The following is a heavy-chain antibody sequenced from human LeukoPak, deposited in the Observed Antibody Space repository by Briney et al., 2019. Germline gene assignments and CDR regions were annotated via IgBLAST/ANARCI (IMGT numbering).Heavy chain of an antibody. CDR2: IYTSGTI. Sequence: SETLSLTCTVSGGSISSWIRQPAGKGLEWIGRIYTSGTITYNPSLKSRVSMSVDTSKNQCSLKLSSVTAADTAVYYCARDSGTTGEVKFDPWGQGTLVTVSS. CDR1: GGSISS. V-gene: IGHV4-4*07. CDR3: ARDSGTTGEVKFDP. D-gene: IGHD3-10*01. J-gene: IGHJ5*02.